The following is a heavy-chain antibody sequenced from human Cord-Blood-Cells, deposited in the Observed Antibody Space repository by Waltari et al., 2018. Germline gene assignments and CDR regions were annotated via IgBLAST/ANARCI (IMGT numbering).Heavy chain of an antibody. Sequence: EVQLVESGGGLIQPGGSLRLSCAASGFTVSSNYMSWVRRGPGKGMEWVSVIYSGCMTSYAASVKGRFTISRANSKTSLYLQMNSLRAEDTAVYYCARASLPIDAFDIWGQGTMVTVSS. CDR1: GFTVSSNY. CDR3: ARASLPIDAFDI. J-gene: IGHJ3*02. D-gene: IGHD2-15*01. CDR2: IYSGCMT. V-gene: IGHV3-53*01.